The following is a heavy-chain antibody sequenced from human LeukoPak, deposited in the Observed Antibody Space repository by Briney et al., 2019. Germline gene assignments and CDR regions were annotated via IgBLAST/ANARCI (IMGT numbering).Heavy chain of an antibody. CDR3: AKDRGDWKYFDY. V-gene: IGHV3-30*02. CDR2: IRYDGSDK. D-gene: IGHD1-1*01. Sequence: GGSLRLSCAASEFTFSSFAINWVRQAPGKGLEWVAFIRYDGSDKYYADSVKGRFTISRDNSKNTLYLQMNNLRVEDTAVYYCAKDRGDWKYFDYWGQGTLVTVSS. CDR1: EFTFSSFA. J-gene: IGHJ4*02.